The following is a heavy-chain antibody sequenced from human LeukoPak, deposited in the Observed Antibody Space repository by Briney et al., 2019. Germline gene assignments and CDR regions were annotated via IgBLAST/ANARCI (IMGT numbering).Heavy chain of an antibody. CDR2: IYYSGST. Sequence: SETLSLTCTVSGGSISSGGYYWSWIRQHPGKGLEWIGYIYYSGSTYYNPSLKSRVTISVDTSKNQFSLKLSSVTAADTAVYYCARTNGEYYDFWSGLYGDAFDIWGQGTMVTVSS. V-gene: IGHV4-31*03. CDR1: GGSISSGGYY. CDR3: ARTNGEYYDFWSGLYGDAFDI. J-gene: IGHJ3*02. D-gene: IGHD3-3*01.